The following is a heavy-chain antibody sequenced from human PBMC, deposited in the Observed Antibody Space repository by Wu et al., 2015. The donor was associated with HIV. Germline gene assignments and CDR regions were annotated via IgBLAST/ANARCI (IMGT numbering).Heavy chain of an antibody. CDR2: IIPIFGTA. CDR1: GGTFSSYA. Sequence: QVQLVQSGAEVKKPGSSVKVSCKASGGTFSSYAISWVRQAPGQGLEWMGGIIPIFGTANYAQKFQGRVTITADESTSTAYMELSSLRSEDTAVYYCARGSSDCSSTSCYSDDAFDIWGQGTMVTVSS. D-gene: IGHD2-2*01. CDR3: ARGSSDCSSTSCYSDDAFDI. J-gene: IGHJ3*02. V-gene: IGHV1-69*12.